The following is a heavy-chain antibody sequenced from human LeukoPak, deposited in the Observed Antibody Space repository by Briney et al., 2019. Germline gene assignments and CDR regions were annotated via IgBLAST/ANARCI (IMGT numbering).Heavy chain of an antibody. CDR2: IKRKTEGGTT. CDR3: TTGNFGPY. V-gene: IGHV3-15*07. D-gene: IGHD3-10*01. CDR1: GFTFSDAW. Sequence: GGSLRLSCAASGFTFSDAWMNGVRQAPGKGLEWVGRIKRKTEGGTTDYGAPVKGRFTISRDDSKNTLYLQMNSLKTEDTAFYYCTTGNFGPYWGQGTLVTVSS. J-gene: IGHJ4*02.